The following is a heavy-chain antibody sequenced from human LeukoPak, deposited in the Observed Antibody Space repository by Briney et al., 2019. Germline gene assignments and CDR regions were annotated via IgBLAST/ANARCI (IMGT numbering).Heavy chain of an antibody. D-gene: IGHD3-3*02. V-gene: IGHV7-4-1*02. CDR1: GYTFSRYY. Sequence: ASVKVSCKTSGYTFSRYYIHWVRQAPGQGLEWMGWINTNTRNPTYAQGFTGRFVFSLDTSVSTAYLQISSLKAEDTAVYYCARIRAPSSFGQRESDYWGQGTLVTVSS. J-gene: IGHJ4*02. CDR2: INTNTRNP. CDR3: ARIRAPSSFGQRESDY.